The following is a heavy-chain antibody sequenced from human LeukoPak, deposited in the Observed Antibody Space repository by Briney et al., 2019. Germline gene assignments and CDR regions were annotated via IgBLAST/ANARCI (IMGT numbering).Heavy chain of an antibody. V-gene: IGHV1-2*02. D-gene: IGHD3-3*01. Sequence: ASVKVSCKASGYTFTDYYMHWVRQAPGQGLEWMGWINPNSGGTNYAQKFQGRVTMTRDTSISTAYMELSRLRSDDTAVYYCARQYLYDFWSGYYGYWGQGTLVTVSS. CDR2: INPNSGGT. CDR1: GYTFTDYY. J-gene: IGHJ4*02. CDR3: ARQYLYDFWSGYYGY.